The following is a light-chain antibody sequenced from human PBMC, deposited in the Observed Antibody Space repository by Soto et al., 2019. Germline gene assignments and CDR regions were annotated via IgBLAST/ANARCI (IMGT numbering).Light chain of an antibody. J-gene: IGLJ1*01. V-gene: IGLV2-14*03. CDR3: SSYAGSDTFV. CDR1: NGAVGAYNF. Sequence: QSALTQPASGSRSPGQSITISCTGTNGAVGAYNFVSWYQQHPGKAPKLIVYHVSDRPSGVSSRFSGSKSGNSASLTISGLHAEDEADYYCSSYAGSDTFVFGTGTKVTVL. CDR2: HVS.